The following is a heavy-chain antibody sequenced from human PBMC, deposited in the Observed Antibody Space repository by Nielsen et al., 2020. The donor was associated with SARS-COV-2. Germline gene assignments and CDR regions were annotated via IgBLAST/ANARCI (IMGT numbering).Heavy chain of an antibody. CDR3: ARDLYSFGLGSPHFFEY. J-gene: IGHJ4*02. CDR1: GFTFSDYY. CDR2: ISSSGSTI. Sequence: GESLKISCAASGFTFSDYYMSWIRQAPGKGLEWVSYISSSGSTIYYADSVKGRFTISRDNAKNSLYLQMNSLRAEDTAVYYCARDLYSFGLGSPHFFEYWGQGTLVTVSS. D-gene: IGHD3/OR15-3a*01. V-gene: IGHV3-11*01.